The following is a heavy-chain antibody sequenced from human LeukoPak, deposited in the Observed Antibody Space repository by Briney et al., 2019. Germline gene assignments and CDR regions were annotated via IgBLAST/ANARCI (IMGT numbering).Heavy chain of an antibody. D-gene: IGHD6-19*01. V-gene: IGHV4-39*01. CDR2: IYYSGST. Sequence: PSETLSLTCTVSGGSISSSSYYWGWIRQPPGKGLEWIGSIYYSGSTYYNPSLKSRVTISVDTSKNQFSLKLSSVTAADTAVYYCARTYSSGLGYYYYGMDVWGQGTTVTVSS. CDR3: ARTYSSGLGYYYYGMDV. J-gene: IGHJ6*02. CDR1: GGSISSSSYY.